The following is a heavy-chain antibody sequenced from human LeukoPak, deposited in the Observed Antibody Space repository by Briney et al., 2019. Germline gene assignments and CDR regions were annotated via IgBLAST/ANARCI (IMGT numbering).Heavy chain of an antibody. D-gene: IGHD3-10*01. CDR1: GYTFTGYY. CDR3: TRVSLIYGSGSYYQSPLAY. CDR2: ISPNSGVT. Sequence: ASVKVSCKASGYTFTGYYMHWVRQAPGQGLEWMGWISPNSGVTNYAQKFQGWVTMTRDTSISTAYMELNRLKSDDTAVYYCTRVSLIYGSGSYYQSPLAYWGQGTLVTVSS. J-gene: IGHJ4*02. V-gene: IGHV1-2*04.